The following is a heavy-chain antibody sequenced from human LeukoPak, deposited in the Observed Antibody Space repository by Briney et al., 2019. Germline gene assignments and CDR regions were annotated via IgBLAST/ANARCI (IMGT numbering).Heavy chain of an antibody. J-gene: IGHJ6*03. V-gene: IGHV3-48*03. Sequence: GGSLRLSCAASGFTFSSYEMHWVRQAPGKGLEWVSYITSSGSTVYYADSVKGRFTISRDNAKNSLYLQMSSLRAEDTAVYYCAKKVGVTLIRGVPFYIDVWGKGTTVTV. CDR1: GFTFSSYE. CDR3: AKKVGVTLIRGVPFYIDV. CDR2: ITSSGSTV. D-gene: IGHD3-10*01.